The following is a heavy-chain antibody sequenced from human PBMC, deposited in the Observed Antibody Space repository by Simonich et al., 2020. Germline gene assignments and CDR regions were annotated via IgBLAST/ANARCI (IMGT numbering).Heavy chain of an antibody. CDR1: GYTFTSYD. V-gene: IGHV1-8*03. D-gene: IGHD6-13*01. CDR2: RNPNSGNT. CDR3: ARGIGSSWYFDY. J-gene: IGHJ4*02. Sequence: QEQLVQSGAEVKKPGASVKVSCKASGYTFTSYDINGVRQATEQGVEWMGWRNPNSGNTGYAQKLQGHVTTTRNTTRRTAYIELSSLRSEDTAVYYCARGIGSSWYFDYWGQGPLVTVSS.